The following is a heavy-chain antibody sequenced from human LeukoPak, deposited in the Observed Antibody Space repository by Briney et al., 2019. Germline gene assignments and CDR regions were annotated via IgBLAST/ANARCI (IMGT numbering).Heavy chain of an antibody. CDR3: AKPFRGDYLPYYY. CDR1: GFTFSSYA. J-gene: IGHJ4*02. Sequence: PGGSLRLSCAASGFTFSSYAMSWVRQAPGKGLEWVSAISGSGGSTCYADSVKGRFTISRDNSKNTLYLQMNSLRAEDTAVYYCAKPFRGDYLPYYYWGQGTLVTVSS. CDR2: ISGSGGST. V-gene: IGHV3-23*01. D-gene: IGHD2-21*01.